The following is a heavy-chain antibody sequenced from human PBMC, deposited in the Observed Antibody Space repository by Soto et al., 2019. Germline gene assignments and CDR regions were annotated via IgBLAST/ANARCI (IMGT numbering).Heavy chain of an antibody. V-gene: IGHV1-24*01. CDR3: AILRRMSGQYHFYSRMDV. Sequence: ASVKVSCRVSGYTLTELSRHWVRQAPGEGLEWMGGFDPEDGETIYAQQFQGRVTMTEDTSKDTAYMELSSLRSEDTAVYYCAILRRMSGQYHFYSRMDVLGQGTTVTFSS. D-gene: IGHD1-26*01. CDR2: FDPEDGET. CDR1: GYTLTELS. J-gene: IGHJ6*02.